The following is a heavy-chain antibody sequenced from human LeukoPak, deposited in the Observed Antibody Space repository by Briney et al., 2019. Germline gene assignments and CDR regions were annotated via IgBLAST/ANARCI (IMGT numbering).Heavy chain of an antibody. D-gene: IGHD2-15*01. V-gene: IGHV4-4*02. CDR2: IYHSGST. J-gene: IGHJ3*02. CDR3: TRLLLPLDAFDI. CDR1: GGSISSSNW. Sequence: PSETLSLTCAVSGGSISSSNWWSWVRQPPGKGLEWVGEIYHSGSTNYNPSLKSRVTISVDTSKNQFSLKLSSVTAADTAVYYCTRLLLPLDAFDIWGQGTMVTVSS.